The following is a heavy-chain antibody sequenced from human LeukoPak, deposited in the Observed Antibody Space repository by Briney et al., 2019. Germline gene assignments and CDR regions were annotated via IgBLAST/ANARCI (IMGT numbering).Heavy chain of an antibody. J-gene: IGHJ5*02. CDR1: GASISSSSSY. CDR2: IYSRGNT. CDR3: ARSGARKRFDP. D-gene: IGHD1-14*01. Sequence: SDTLSLTCTVSGASISSSSSYWGWIRQPPGKGLEWLGNIYSRGNTYYKPSLRSRVTISIDTSKNQFSLKLGSVTAADTAVYYCARSGARKRFDPWGQGTLVTVSS. V-gene: IGHV4-39*07.